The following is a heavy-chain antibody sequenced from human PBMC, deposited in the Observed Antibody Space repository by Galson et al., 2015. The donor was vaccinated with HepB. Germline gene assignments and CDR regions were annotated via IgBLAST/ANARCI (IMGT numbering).Heavy chain of an antibody. V-gene: IGHV1-3*01. CDR1: GYTFTSYA. J-gene: IGHJ3*02. Sequence: SVKVSCKASGYTFTSYAVHWVRQAPGQRLEWMGWINAGNGNTKYSQKCQGRVTITRDTSASTAYMELSSLRSEDTAVYYCASAREMYDSFAFDIWGQGTMVTVSS. CDR2: INAGNGNT. D-gene: IGHD3-22*01. CDR3: ASAREMYDSFAFDI.